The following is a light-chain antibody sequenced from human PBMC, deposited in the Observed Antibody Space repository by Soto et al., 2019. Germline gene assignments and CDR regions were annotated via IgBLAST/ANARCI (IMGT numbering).Light chain of an antibody. CDR3: QQRSNWPRLT. V-gene: IGKV3-11*01. CDR1: QSVSSY. J-gene: IGKJ4*01. Sequence: EIVLTQSPATLSLSPGERATLSCRASQSVSSYLAWYQQKPGQAPRLLLYDASNRATGIPARFSGSGSGTDFTLTSSSLEPEDFAVYYCQQRSNWPRLTFGGGTKVEIK. CDR2: DAS.